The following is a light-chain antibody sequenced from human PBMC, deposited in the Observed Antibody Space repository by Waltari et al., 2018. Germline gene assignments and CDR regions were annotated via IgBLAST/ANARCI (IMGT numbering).Light chain of an antibody. J-gene: IGLJ3*02. CDR1: NIGRKS. CDR2: DDS. V-gene: IGLV3-21*03. CDR3: QVWDSSSDLWV. Sequence: SYVLTQPPSVSVAPGKPARITCGGNNIGRKSVHWYQQKPGQAPVLVVYDDSDRPSGIPERFSGSNSGNTATLTISRVEAGDEADYYCQVWDSSSDLWVFGGGTKLTVL.